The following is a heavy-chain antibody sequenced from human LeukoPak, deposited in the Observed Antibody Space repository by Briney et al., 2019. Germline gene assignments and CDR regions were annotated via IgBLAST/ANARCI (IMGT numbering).Heavy chain of an antibody. J-gene: IGHJ5*02. CDR3: ARSRRHYITMIVVANNWFDP. Sequence: SETLSLTCAVYGGSLSGYYWSWIRQPPGKGLEWIGEINHSGSTNYNPSLKSRVTISVDTSKNQFSLKLSSVTAADTAVYYCARSRRHYITMIVVANNWFDPWGQGTLVTVSS. D-gene: IGHD3-22*01. V-gene: IGHV4-34*01. CDR1: GGSLSGYY. CDR2: INHSGST.